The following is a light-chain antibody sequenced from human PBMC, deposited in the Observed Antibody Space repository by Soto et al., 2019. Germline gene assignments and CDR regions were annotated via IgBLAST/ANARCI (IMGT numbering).Light chain of an antibody. CDR3: PACDSSTAHVV. CDR2: QDS. Sequence: SYELTQPPSVSVSPGQTASITCSGDKLGDKYACWYQQKPGQSPVLVIYQDSKRPSGIPERFSGSNSGNTATLTISGTQAIDEADYYCPACDSSTAHVVVVGGTKVTVL. J-gene: IGLJ2*01. V-gene: IGLV3-1*01. CDR1: KLGDKY.